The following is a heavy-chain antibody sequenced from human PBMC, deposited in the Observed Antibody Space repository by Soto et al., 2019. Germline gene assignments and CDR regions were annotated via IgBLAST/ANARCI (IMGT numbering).Heavy chain of an antibody. CDR3: AKDRLGDYYYYGMDV. Sequence: EVQLLQSGGGLVQPGGSLRLSCVGSGFTFSRYAMIWVRQTPGKGLEWVSGIGDRGTPTYYADSVKGRFTISRDNSGNTLFLQMNSLRAEDTAVYYCAKDRLGDYYYYGMDVWGQGTTVTVS. CDR2: IGDRGTPT. D-gene: IGHD4-17*01. J-gene: IGHJ6*02. CDR1: GFTFSRYA. V-gene: IGHV3-23*01.